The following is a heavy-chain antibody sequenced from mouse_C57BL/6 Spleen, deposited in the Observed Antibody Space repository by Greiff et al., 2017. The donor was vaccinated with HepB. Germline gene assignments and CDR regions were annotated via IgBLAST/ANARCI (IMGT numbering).Heavy chain of an antibody. Sequence: EVKVEESGGGLVQPGGSMKLSCVASGFTFSNYWMNWVRQSPEKGLEWVAQIRLKSDNYATHYAESVKGRFTISRDDSKSSVYLQMNNLRAEDTGIYYCTPRRGYAMDYWGQGTSVTVSS. V-gene: IGHV6-3*01. CDR1: GFTFSNYW. J-gene: IGHJ4*01. CDR3: TPRRGYAMDY. CDR2: IRLKSDNYAT.